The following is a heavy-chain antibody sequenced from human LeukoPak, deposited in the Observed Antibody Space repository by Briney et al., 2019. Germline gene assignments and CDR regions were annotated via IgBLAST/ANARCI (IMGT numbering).Heavy chain of an antibody. CDR2: ITSGGNT. D-gene: IGHD6-19*01. CDR1: GFTFSTYA. J-gene: IGHJ4*02. V-gene: IGHV3-23*01. Sequence: GGSLRLSCAASGFTFSTYAMNWVRQAPGEGLEWVSSITSGGNTYYADSVKGRFTISRDNSKNTLYLQMNSLRAEDTAVYYCAKDPSRVAVAGIVDYWGQGTLVTVSS. CDR3: AKDPSRVAVAGIVDY.